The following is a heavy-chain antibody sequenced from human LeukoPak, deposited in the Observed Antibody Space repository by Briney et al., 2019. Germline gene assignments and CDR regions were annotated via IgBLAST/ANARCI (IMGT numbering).Heavy chain of an antibody. CDR3: VKTYYYDSSGYSDDAFDI. D-gene: IGHD3-22*01. V-gene: IGHV1-18*01. J-gene: IGHJ3*02. Sequence: ASMKVSCKASGFTFTSYGITWVRQAPGQGLEWMGWISAYTGNTNYAQKLQGRVSMTTDASTSTAYMELRNLTSDDTAVYYCVKTYYYDSSGYSDDAFDIWGQGTMVTVSS. CDR2: ISAYTGNT. CDR1: GFTFTSYG.